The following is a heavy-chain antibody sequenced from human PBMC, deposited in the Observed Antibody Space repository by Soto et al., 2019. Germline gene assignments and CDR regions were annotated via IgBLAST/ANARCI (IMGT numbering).Heavy chain of an antibody. D-gene: IGHD3-22*01. J-gene: IGHJ4*02. V-gene: IGHV1-69*01. Sequence: QVQLVQSGAEVKKPGSSVKVSCKASGGAFSSYAISWVRQAPGQGLEWMGGIIPIFGTANYAQKFQGRVTITADESTSTAYMGLSSLRSEDTAVYYCARVPGPVYYYDSSGYFDYWGQGTLVTVSS. CDR2: IIPIFGTA. CDR3: ARVPGPVYYYDSSGYFDY. CDR1: GGAFSSYA.